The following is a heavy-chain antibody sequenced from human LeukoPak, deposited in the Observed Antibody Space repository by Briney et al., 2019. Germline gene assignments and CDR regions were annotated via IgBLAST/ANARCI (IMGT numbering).Heavy chain of an antibody. Sequence: SETLSLTCTVSGGSLSGHYWSWIRQPPGKRLEWIGYVSYTGRTKYNPSLQSRVTILIDTSKSQFSLKRTFVPSAHTTAYYCARLLDNDISGDPDTFDVWGQGTTVIVSS. V-gene: IGHV4-59*11. J-gene: IGHJ3*01. CDR3: ARLLDNDISGDPDTFDV. D-gene: IGHD3-22*01. CDR2: VSYTGRT. CDR1: GGSLSGHY.